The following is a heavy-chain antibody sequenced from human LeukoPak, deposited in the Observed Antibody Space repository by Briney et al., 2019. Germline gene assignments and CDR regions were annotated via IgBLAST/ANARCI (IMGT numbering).Heavy chain of an antibody. J-gene: IGHJ3*02. CDR2: IYYSGST. V-gene: IGHV4-59*08. CDR1: GGSFSGYY. D-gene: IGHD1-14*01. Sequence: SETLSLTCAVYGGSFSGYYWSWIRQPPGKGLEWIGYIYYSGSTNYNPSLKSRVTISVDTSKNQFSLKLSSVTAADTAVYYCARRKPYSTDAFDIWGQGTMVTVSS. CDR3: ARRKPYSTDAFDI.